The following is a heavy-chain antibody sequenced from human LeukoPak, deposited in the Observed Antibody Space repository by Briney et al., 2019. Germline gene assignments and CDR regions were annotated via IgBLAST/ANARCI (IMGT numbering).Heavy chain of an antibody. Sequence: GGSLRLSCAASGFTFSSYEMNWVRQAPGKGLEWVSYISSSGSTIYYADSVKGRFTISRDNAKNSLSLQMNSLRAEDTAVYYCARQYYYMDVWGKGTTVTVSS. CDR1: GFTFSSYE. CDR3: ARQYYYMDV. V-gene: IGHV3-48*03. J-gene: IGHJ6*03. CDR2: ISSSGSTI.